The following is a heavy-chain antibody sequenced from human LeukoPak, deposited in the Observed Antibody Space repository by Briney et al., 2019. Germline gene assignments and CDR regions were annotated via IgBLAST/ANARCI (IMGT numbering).Heavy chain of an antibody. CDR2: IYPGDSDT. J-gene: IGHJ4*02. CDR3: ARRYASSSGGYFFDY. Sequence: GGSLKISCKGSGYSFTTSWIGWVRQMPGKGLEWMGIIYPGDSDTRYSPSFQGQVTFSADKSISTAYLQWSSLKASDTAMYYCARRYASSSGGYFFDYWGQGTLVTVSS. D-gene: IGHD6-6*01. V-gene: IGHV5-51*01. CDR1: GYSFTTSW.